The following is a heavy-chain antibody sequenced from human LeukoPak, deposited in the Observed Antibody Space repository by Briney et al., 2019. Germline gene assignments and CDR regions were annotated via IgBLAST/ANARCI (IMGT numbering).Heavy chain of an antibody. CDR3: AKDVLARYYDSSGYYCDY. Sequence: TGGSLRLSCAASGFTFSSYAMFWVRQAPGKGLEWVSAISGSGGSTYYADSVQGRFTISRDNSKNTVYLQMNSLRAEDTAVYYCAKDVLARYYDSSGYYCDYWGQGTLVTVSS. V-gene: IGHV3-23*01. D-gene: IGHD3-22*01. CDR2: ISGSGGST. CDR1: GFTFSSYA. J-gene: IGHJ4*02.